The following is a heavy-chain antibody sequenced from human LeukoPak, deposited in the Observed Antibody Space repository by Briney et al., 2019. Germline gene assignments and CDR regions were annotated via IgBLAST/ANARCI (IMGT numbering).Heavy chain of an antibody. V-gene: IGHV7-4-1*02. CDR2: INTNTGNP. J-gene: IGHJ4*02. CDR1: GYTFTSYA. Sequence: ASVKVSCKASGYTFTSYAMNWVRQAPGQGLEWMGWINTNTGNPTYAQGFTGRFVFSLDTSVSTAYLQISSLKAEDTAVYYCARDNAGSRVSIRGYYFDYWGQGTLVTVSS. D-gene: IGHD6-13*01. CDR3: ARDNAGSRVSIRGYYFDY.